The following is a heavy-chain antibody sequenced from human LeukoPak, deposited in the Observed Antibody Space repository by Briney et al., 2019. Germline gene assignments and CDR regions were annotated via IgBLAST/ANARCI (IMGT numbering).Heavy chain of an antibody. CDR2: IYYSGST. CDR3: ARAAFRRGVVIRADWFDP. D-gene: IGHD3-22*01. Sequence: SETLSLTCTVSGGSISSSSYYWGWIRQPPGKGLEWIGYIYYSGSTNYNPSLKSRVTISVDTSKNQFSLKLSSVTAADTAVYYCARAAFRRGVVIRADWFDPWGQGTLVTVSS. CDR1: GGSISSSSYY. J-gene: IGHJ5*02. V-gene: IGHV4-61*05.